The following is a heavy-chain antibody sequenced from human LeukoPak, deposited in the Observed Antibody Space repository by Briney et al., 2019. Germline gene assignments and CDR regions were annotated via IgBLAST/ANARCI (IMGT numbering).Heavy chain of an antibody. J-gene: IGHJ4*02. CDR2: ISYDGSNK. D-gene: IGHD2-2*01. CDR3: ARDLRGRYCSSTSCSGGGDY. V-gene: IGHV3-30*04. Sequence: GRSLRLSCAASGFTFSSYAMHWVRQAQGKGLEWVAVISYDGSNKYYADSVKGRFTISRDNSKSTLYLQMNSLRAEDTAVYYCARDLRGRYCSSTSCSGGGDYWGQGTLVTVSS. CDR1: GFTFSSYA.